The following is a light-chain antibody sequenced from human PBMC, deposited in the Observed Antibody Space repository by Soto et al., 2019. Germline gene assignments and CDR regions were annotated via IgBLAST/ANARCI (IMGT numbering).Light chain of an antibody. V-gene: IGLV2-14*01. CDR2: EVS. CDR1: SSDVGGYNF. Sequence: QSALTQPASVSGSPGQSITISCTGTSSDVGGYNFVSWSQQHPGKAPKLMIYEVSNRPSGVSYRFSGSKSGNTASLPISGLQAEDEADYYCSSYTSSTTLPYVFGTGTKVTVL. CDR3: SSYTSSTTLPYV. J-gene: IGLJ1*01.